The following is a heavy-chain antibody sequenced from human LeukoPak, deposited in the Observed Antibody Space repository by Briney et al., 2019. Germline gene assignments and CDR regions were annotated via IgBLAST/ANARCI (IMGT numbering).Heavy chain of an antibody. V-gene: IGHV3-30*03. CDR1: GFTFSSYG. J-gene: IGHJ4*02. CDR3: ARDPTYYDFWSGVLSGDY. D-gene: IGHD3-3*01. Sequence: GGSLRLSCAASGFTFSSYGMFWVRQAPGKGLEYVADISFDGRNKDTADSVKGRFTISRDNSKNTLYLQMNSLRAEDTAVYYCARDPTYYDFWSGVLSGDYWGQGTLVTVSS. CDR2: ISFDGRNK.